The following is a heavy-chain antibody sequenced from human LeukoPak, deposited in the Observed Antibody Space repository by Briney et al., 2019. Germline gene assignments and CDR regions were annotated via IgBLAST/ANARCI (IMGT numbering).Heavy chain of an antibody. V-gene: IGHV3-21*01. CDR2: ISSSSSYI. D-gene: IGHD3-9*01. CDR1: GFTVSSNY. CDR3: AGLVIRTYYYYGMDV. Sequence: GGSLRLSCAASGFTVSSNYMSWVRQAPGKGLEWVSSISSSSSYIYYADSVKGRFTISRDNAKNSLYLQMNSLRAEDTAVYYCAGLVIRTYYYYGMDVWGKGTTVTVSS. J-gene: IGHJ6*04.